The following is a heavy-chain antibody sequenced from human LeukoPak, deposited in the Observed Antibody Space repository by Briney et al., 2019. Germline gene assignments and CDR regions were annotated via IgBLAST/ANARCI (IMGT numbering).Heavy chain of an antibody. CDR2: ISWNSGSI. CDR3: AKDSGYSGYTHFDY. V-gene: IGHV3-9*01. CDR1: GFTFDDYA. Sequence: GRSLRLSCAASGFTFDDYAMHWVRQAPGKGLEWVSGISWNSGSIGYADSVKGRFTISRDNAKNSLYLQMNSLRAEDTALYYCAKDSGYSGYTHFDYWGQGTLVTVSS. J-gene: IGHJ4*02. D-gene: IGHD5-12*01.